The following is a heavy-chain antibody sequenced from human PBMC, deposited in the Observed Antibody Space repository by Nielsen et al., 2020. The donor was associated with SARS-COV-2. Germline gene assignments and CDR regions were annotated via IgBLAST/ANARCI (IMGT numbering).Heavy chain of an antibody. CDR1: GYTFTSYY. J-gene: IGHJ3*02. V-gene: IGHV1-46*01. Sequence: ASVKVSCKASGYTFTSYYMHWVRQAPGQGLEWMGIINPSGGSTSYAQKFQGRVTMTRETSTSTVYMELSSLRSEDTAVYYCARTYYYGSGSHDAFDIWGQGTMVTVSS. CDR3: ARTYYYGSGSHDAFDI. CDR2: INPSGGST. D-gene: IGHD3-10*01.